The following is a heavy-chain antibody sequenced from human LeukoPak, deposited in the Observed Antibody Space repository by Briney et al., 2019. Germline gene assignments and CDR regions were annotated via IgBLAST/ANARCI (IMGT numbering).Heavy chain of an antibody. J-gene: IGHJ4*02. CDR2: ISGSGVST. D-gene: IGHD2-2*01. CDR1: GFTFSSYA. V-gene: IGHV3-23*01. Sequence: PGGSLRLSCAASGFTFSSYAMSWVRQAPGKGLEWVSAISGSGVSTYYADSVKGRFTISRDNSKNPLYMQMNSLRAEDKAVYYCANGGVPAAMPILAETVNTLYWGQGTLVTVSS. CDR3: ANGGVPAAMPILAETVNTLY.